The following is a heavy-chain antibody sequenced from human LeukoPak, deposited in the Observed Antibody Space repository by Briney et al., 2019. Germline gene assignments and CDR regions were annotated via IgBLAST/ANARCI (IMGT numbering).Heavy chain of an antibody. V-gene: IGHV4-39*01. J-gene: IGHJ4*02. Sequence: SETLSLTCTVSDDSISSISYYWGWIRQPPGMGLEWIGTIYYSGSTYCNPSLKSRVTISVDTSKNQFSLKVSSVTAADTAVYYCASRPTWIQPNFGYWGQGTLVTASS. CDR1: DDSISSISYY. CDR2: IYYSGST. CDR3: ASRPTWIQPNFGY. D-gene: IGHD5-18*01.